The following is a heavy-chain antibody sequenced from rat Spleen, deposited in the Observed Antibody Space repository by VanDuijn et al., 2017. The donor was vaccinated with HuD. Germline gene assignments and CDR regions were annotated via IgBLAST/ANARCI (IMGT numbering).Heavy chain of an antibody. V-gene: IGHV5-29*01. CDR1: GFTFSNYY. D-gene: IGHD1-11*01. CDR3: ATDYFGGYVLDA. Sequence: EVQLVESGGDLVQPGRSLKLSCAASGFTFSNYYMAWVRQAPAKGLEWVATISYDGSNTYYRDSVKGRFTISRDNAKSTLFLQMDSLRSEDTATYYCATDYFGGYVLDAWGQGTSVTVSS. J-gene: IGHJ4*01. CDR2: ISYDGSNT.